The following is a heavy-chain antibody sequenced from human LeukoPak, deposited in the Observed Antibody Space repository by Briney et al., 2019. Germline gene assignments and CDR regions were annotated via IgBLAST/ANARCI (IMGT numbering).Heavy chain of an antibody. J-gene: IGHJ4*02. D-gene: IGHD5-24*01. Sequence: PGGSLRLSCAASGFTFSSYGRSWGPRAPGNGHECVSAISGGGGTTYYATSVKGRFTISRNNSNDTLDLQMNSLSAEARAEYSCARMATSDYWGQGTLVTVSS. V-gene: IGHV3-23*01. CDR3: ARMATSDY. CDR1: GFTFSSYG. CDR2: ISGGGGTT.